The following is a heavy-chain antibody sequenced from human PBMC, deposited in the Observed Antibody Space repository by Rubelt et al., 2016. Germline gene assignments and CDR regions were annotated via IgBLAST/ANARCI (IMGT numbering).Heavy chain of an antibody. CDR3: ARRVAVAGTPSSSYGMDV. J-gene: IGHJ6*02. V-gene: IGHV3-53*01. Sequence: GKGLEWVSVIYSGGSTFYADSVKGRFTISRDNAKNSLYLQMNSLRDEDTAVYYCARRVAVAGTPSSSYGMDVWGQGTTVTVSS. D-gene: IGHD6-19*01. CDR2: IYSGGST.